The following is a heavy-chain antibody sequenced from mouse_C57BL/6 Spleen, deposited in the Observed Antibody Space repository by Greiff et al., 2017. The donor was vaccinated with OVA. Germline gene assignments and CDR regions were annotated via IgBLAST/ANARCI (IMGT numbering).Heavy chain of an antibody. J-gene: IGHJ1*03. CDR3: ARPGDGGSWYFDV. CDR1: GYTFTSYD. V-gene: IGHV1-85*01. Sequence: QVQLQQSGPELVKPGASVKLSCKASGYTFTSYDINWVKQRPGQGLEWIGWIYPRDGSTKYNEKFKGKATLTVDTSSSTAYMELRSLTSEDSAVYFGARPGDGGSWYFDVWGTGTTVTVSS. D-gene: IGHD1-1*02. CDR2: IYPRDGST.